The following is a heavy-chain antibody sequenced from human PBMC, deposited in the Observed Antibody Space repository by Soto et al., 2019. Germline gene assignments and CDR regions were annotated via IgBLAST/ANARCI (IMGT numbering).Heavy chain of an antibody. CDR2: ISGSGGST. Sequence: GGSLRLSCAASGVTFSSYAMSWVRQAPGKGLEWVSAISGSGGSTYYADSVKGRFTISRDNSKNTLYLQMNSLRAEDTAVYYCAKEIYDFWSGYSNYFDYWGQGTLVTVSS. D-gene: IGHD3-3*01. CDR1: GVTFSSYA. J-gene: IGHJ4*02. V-gene: IGHV3-23*01. CDR3: AKEIYDFWSGYSNYFDY.